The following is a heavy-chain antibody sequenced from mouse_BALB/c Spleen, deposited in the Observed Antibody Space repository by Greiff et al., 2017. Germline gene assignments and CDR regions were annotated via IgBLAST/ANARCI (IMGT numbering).Heavy chain of an antibody. CDR3: ARGPAYGYFDY. D-gene: IGHD1-1*02. CDR2: IWGDGST. V-gene: IGHV2-6-7*01. J-gene: IGHJ2*01. CDR1: GFSLTGYG. Sequence: VMLVESGPGLVAPSQSLSITCTVSGFSLTGYGVNWVRQPPGKGLEWLGMIWGDGSTDYNSALKSRLSISKDNSESQVFLKMNSLQTDDTARYYCARGPAYGYFDYWGQGTTLTVSS.